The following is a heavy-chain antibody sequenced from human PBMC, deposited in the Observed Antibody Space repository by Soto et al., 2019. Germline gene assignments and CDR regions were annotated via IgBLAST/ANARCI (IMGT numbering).Heavy chain of an antibody. CDR2: IWYDGSNK. V-gene: IGHV3-33*01. CDR3: ARVRTPIRFLEWEADY. CDR1: GFTFSSYG. D-gene: IGHD3-3*01. J-gene: IGHJ4*02. Sequence: GGSLRLSCAASGFTFSSYGMHWVRQAPGKGLEWVAVIWYDGSNKYYADSVKGRFTISRDNSKNTLYLQMNSLRAEDTAVYYCARVRTPIRFLEWEADYWGQGTLVTVSS.